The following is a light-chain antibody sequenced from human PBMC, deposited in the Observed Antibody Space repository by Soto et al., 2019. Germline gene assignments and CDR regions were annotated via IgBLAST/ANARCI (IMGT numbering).Light chain of an antibody. J-gene: IGKJ2*01. CDR3: QQYETYYT. CDR1: QSITTW. V-gene: IGKV1-5*03. CDR2: KAS. Sequence: DIQMTQSPSTLSESVGDRVTITCRASQSITTWLAWYQQKPGKAPNLLIYKASNLESGVPSRFSGSGSGTEFTLTISGLQRDDFATYYCQQYETYYTFGQGTKLEIK.